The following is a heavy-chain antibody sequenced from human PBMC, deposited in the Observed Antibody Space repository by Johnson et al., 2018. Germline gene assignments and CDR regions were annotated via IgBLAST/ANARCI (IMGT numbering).Heavy chain of an antibody. J-gene: IGHJ4*02. CDR3: ARSWSCVYYSDY. Sequence: QVQLQQWGAGLLKPSETLSLTCAVSGGSFTNYYWTWIRQSPEKGLEWIGEINHRGTTQSNPSLQRRVTISIDTSKKQFTLRLNAVTAADTAVYFCARSWSCVYYSDYGGQGTLVTVSS. CDR1: GGSFTNYY. V-gene: IGHV4-34*01. CDR2: INHRGTT. D-gene: IGHD3-22*01.